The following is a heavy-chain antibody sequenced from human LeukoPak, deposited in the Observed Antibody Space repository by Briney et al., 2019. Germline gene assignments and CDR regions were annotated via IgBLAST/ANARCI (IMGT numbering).Heavy chain of an antibody. D-gene: IGHD6-6*01. J-gene: IGHJ4*02. CDR1: GGSFSGYY. CDR3: ARGPPGSRQLAPFDY. CDR2: INHSGGT. V-gene: IGHV4-34*01. Sequence: SETLSLTCAVYGGSFSGYYWSWIRQPPGKGLEWIGEINHSGGTNYNPSLKSRVTISVDTSKNQFSLNLSSVTAADTAVYYCARGPPGSRQLAPFDYWGQGALVTVSS.